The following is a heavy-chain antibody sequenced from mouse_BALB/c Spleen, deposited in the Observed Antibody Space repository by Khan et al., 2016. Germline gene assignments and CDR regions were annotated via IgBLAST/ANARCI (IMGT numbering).Heavy chain of an antibody. D-gene: IGHD2-14*01. CDR3: TRGGYYRYDGTMDY. CDR2: IRLKSNNYAT. J-gene: IGHJ4*01. V-gene: IGHV6-6*02. Sequence: EVTLEVSGGGLVQPGGSMKLSCVASGFTFSNYWMNWVRQSPEKGLEWVAEIRLKSNNYATHYAESVKGRLTISRDDSKSSVYMQMNNLRAEDTGSYYCTRGGYYRYDGTMDYWGQGTSVTVSS. CDR1: GFTFSNYW.